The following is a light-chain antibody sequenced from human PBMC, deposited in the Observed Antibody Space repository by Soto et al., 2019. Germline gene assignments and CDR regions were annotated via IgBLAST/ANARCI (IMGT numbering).Light chain of an antibody. CDR3: QQSYSAPF. V-gene: IGKV1-39*01. J-gene: IGKJ3*01. CDR2: AAS. CDR1: QTISTY. Sequence: DIQMTQSPSSLSASVGDRVTITCRASQTISTYLNWYQQRPGKAPKLLIYAASSLQSGVPSRFSGSGSGTDFTLTISSLQPEYFATYYCQQSYSAPFFGPGTKVD.